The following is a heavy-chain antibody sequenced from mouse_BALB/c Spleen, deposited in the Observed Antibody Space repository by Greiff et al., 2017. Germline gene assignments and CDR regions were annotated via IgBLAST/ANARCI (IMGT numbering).Heavy chain of an antibody. Sequence: DVKLQESGPGLVKPSQSLSLTCTVTGYSITSDYAWNWIRQFPGNKLEWMGYISYSGSTSYNPSLKSRISITRDTSKNQFFLQLNSVTTEDTATYYCASYDYSDCYFDYWGQGTTLTVSS. V-gene: IGHV3-2*02. CDR1: GYSITSDYA. CDR2: ISYSGST. D-gene: IGHD2-4*01. J-gene: IGHJ2*01. CDR3: ASYDYSDCYFDY.